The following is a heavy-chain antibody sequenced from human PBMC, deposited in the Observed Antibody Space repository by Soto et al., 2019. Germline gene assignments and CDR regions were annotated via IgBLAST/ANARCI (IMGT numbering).Heavy chain of an antibody. CDR2: ISAYNGNT. CDR1: GYTFTSYG. Sequence: QVQLVQSGAEVKKPGASVKVSCKASGYTFTSYGISWVRQAPGQGLEWMGWISAYNGNTNYAQKLQGRVTMTTDTSTSTAYMEPRSLRSDDTAVYYCARLVVRGYYYYYYGMDVWGQGTTVTVSS. J-gene: IGHJ6*02. V-gene: IGHV1-18*04. D-gene: IGHD3-10*01. CDR3: ARLVVRGYYYYYYGMDV.